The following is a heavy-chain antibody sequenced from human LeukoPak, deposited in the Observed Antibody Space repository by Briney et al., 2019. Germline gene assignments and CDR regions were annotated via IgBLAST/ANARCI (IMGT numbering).Heavy chain of an antibody. V-gene: IGHV1-2*06. CDR1: GYTFTGYY. Sequence: ASVKVSCKASGYTFTGYYMHWVRQAPGQGLEWLGRINPKSGGTNYAQKFQGRVTMTRDTSISTAYMELSRLRSDDTAGCYCAGGGGGADPDYYYYYYMDVWGKGTTVTVSS. D-gene: IGHD3-16*01. CDR3: AGGGGGADPDYYYYYYMDV. CDR2: INPKSGGT. J-gene: IGHJ6*03.